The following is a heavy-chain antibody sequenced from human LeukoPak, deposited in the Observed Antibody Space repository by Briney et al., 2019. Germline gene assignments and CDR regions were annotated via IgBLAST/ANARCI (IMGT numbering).Heavy chain of an antibody. D-gene: IGHD6-19*01. CDR3: ARLSGWPYYIDY. Sequence: PLGALRLSCAAPGFTLSSYLLSWVRQAPGKGVGWVANIKQDGSEKYYVDSVKGRFTISRDNAKNSLYLQMNSLRAEDTAVYYCARLSGWPYYIDYCGQGTLVTASS. CDR2: IKQDGSEK. V-gene: IGHV3-7*01. J-gene: IGHJ4*02. CDR1: GFTLSSYL.